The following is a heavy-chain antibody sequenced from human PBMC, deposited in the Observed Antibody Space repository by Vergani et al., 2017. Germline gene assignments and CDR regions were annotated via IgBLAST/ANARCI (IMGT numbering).Heavy chain of an antibody. J-gene: IGHJ6*03. CDR1: GGSVDSRKHY. CDR3: AKQIYEFWNGYSYYYHYYMDV. Sequence: QVQLQEWGAGLLKTSETLSLTCTVSGGSVDSRKHYWGWIRQPPGKGLEWIGTVSYSGATYYTPSLKNRVKVSLNTSENQFSLQMSSVTAADTAVYYCAKQIYEFWNGYSYYYHYYMDVWGKGTTVTVSS. D-gene: IGHD3/OR15-3a*01. V-gene: IGHV4-39*01. CDR2: VSYSGAT.